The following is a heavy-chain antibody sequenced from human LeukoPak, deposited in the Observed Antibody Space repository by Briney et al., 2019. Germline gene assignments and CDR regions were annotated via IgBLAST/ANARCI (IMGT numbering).Heavy chain of an antibody. CDR1: GGTFSSYA. CDR3: ARAILQGAFDI. V-gene: IGHV1-8*03. Sequence: ASVKVSCKASGGTFSSYAINWVRQATGQGLEWMGWMNPNSGNTGYAQKFQGRVTITRNTSISTAYMELSSLRSEDTAVYYCARAILQGAFDIWGQGTMVTVSS. J-gene: IGHJ3*02. CDR2: MNPNSGNT.